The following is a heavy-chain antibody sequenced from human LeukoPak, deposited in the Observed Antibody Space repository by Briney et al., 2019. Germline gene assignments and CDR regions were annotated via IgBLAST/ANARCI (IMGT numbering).Heavy chain of an antibody. Sequence: ASVKVSCKASGGTFSSYAISWVRQAPGQGLEWMGGIIPIFGTANYAQKFQGRVTITTDESTSTAYMELSSLRSEDTAVYYCARGPSGGANNWFDPWGQGIPVTASS. D-gene: IGHD2-15*01. CDR1: GGTFSSYA. CDR2: IIPIFGTA. CDR3: ARGPSGGANNWFDP. V-gene: IGHV1-69*05. J-gene: IGHJ5*02.